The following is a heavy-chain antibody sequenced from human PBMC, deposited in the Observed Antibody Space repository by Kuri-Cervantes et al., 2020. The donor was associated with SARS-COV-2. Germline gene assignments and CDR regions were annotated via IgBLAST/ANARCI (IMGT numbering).Heavy chain of an antibody. CDR1: GFTFSVYY. CDR3: ARGGSSWYYFDF. J-gene: IGHJ4*02. Sequence: GGSLRLSCAASGFTFSVYYMSWIRQAPGKGLEWVSYISSSSSYTNYADSVKGRFTISRDNAKKSVYLQMNSLEADDTAVYYCARGGSSWYYFDFWGQGSLVTVSS. V-gene: IGHV3-11*06. CDR2: ISSSSSYT. D-gene: IGHD6-13*01.